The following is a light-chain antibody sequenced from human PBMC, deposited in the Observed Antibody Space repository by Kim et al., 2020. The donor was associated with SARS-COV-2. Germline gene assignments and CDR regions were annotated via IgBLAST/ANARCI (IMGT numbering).Light chain of an antibody. J-gene: IGLJ3*02. CDR2: RNN. Sequence: RQTATLTCTGNSNIVGNQGAAWLQQHQGHPPKLLSYRNNNRPSGISERFSASRSGNTASLTITGLQPEDEADYYCSALDSSLGAWVFGGGTQLTVL. CDR3: SALDSSLGAWV. CDR1: SNIVGNQG. V-gene: IGLV10-54*02.